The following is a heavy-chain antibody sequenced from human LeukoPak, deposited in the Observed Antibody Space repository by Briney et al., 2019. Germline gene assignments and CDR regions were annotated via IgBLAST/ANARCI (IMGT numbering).Heavy chain of an antibody. CDR3: ARVRRSEGWFDP. D-gene: IGHD1-1*01. J-gene: IGHJ5*02. CDR2: INPNSGGT. CDR1: GYTFTGYY. V-gene: IGHV1-2*02. Sequence: GASVKVSCXASGYTFTGYYMHWVRQARGQGLEWMGWINPNSGGTNYAQKFQGRVTMTRDTSISTAYMELSRLRSDDTAVYYCARVRRSEGWFDPWGQGALVTVSS.